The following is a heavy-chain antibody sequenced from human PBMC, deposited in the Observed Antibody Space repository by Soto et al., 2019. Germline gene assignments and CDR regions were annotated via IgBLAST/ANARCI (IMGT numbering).Heavy chain of an antibody. CDR3: TTGLTIFGVVIDP. D-gene: IGHD3-3*01. CDR1: GFTFSDAL. Sequence: EVQLVESGGGLVKPGGSLRLSCAASGFTFSDALMTWVRQAPGKGLEWVGRIKSTTDGGTIDYAAPVKGRFTISRDDSKNTLYLQMNGLKTEDTAVYYCTTGLTIFGVVIDPWGQGTLVTVSS. J-gene: IGHJ5*02. V-gene: IGHV3-15*01. CDR2: IKSTTDGGTI.